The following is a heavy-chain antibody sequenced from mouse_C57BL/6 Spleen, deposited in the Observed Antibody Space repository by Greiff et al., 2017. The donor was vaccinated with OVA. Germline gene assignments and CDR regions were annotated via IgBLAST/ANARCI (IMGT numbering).Heavy chain of an antibody. CDR2: ISSGSSTI. Sequence: EVQVVESGGGLVKPGGSLKLSCAASGFTFSDYGMHWVRQAPEKGLEWVAYISSGSSTIYYADTVKGRFTISSDNAKNTLFLQMTSLRSEDTAMYYCARGDYGNSYFDYWGQGTTLTVSS. CDR1: GFTFSDYG. D-gene: IGHD2-1*01. J-gene: IGHJ2*01. CDR3: ARGDYGNSYFDY. V-gene: IGHV5-17*01.